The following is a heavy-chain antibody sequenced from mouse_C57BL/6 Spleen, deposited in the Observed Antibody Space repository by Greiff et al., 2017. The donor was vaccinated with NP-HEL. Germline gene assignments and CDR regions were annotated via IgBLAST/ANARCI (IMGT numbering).Heavy chain of an antibody. Sequence: VQLQQPGAELVRPGSSVKLSCKASGYTFTSYWMHWVKQRPIQGLEWIGNIDPSDSETHYNQKFKDKATLTVDKSSSTAYMQLSSLTSEDSAVYYCARGVTGGAYYYAMDYWGQGTSVTVSS. J-gene: IGHJ4*01. CDR1: GYTFTSYW. V-gene: IGHV1-52*01. CDR3: ARGVTGGAYYYAMDY. D-gene: IGHD4-1*01. CDR2: IDPSDSET.